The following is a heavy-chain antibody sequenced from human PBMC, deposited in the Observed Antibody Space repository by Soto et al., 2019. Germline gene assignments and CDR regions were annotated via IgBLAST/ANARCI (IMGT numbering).Heavy chain of an antibody. CDR3: ARDVHRGAFDI. J-gene: IGHJ3*02. Sequence: EVQLVETGGGLIQPGGSLRLSCAASGFTVSTNYMSWVRQAPGKGLEWVSVIYIGGTTYYADSVKGRFTISRDNSNNTLFLQMNSLRADDTAVYYCARDVHRGAFDIWGQGTMVTVS. D-gene: IGHD3-10*02. V-gene: IGHV3-53*02. CDR2: IYIGGTT. CDR1: GFTVSTNY.